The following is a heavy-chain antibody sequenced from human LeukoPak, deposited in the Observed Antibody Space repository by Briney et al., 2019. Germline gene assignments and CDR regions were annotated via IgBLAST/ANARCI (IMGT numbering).Heavy chain of an antibody. CDR3: ARDRGPYYYDSSGSYYFDY. CDR1: GFTFNSYS. V-gene: IGHV3-48*04. CDR2: ISSSSSTV. Sequence: PGGSLSLSCAASGFTFNSYSMNWVRQAPGKGLEWISYISSSSSTVYYADSVRGRFTISRDNAKNSLYLQMNTLRAEDSAVYYCARDRGPYYYDSSGSYYFDYWGQGTLVTVSS. J-gene: IGHJ4*02. D-gene: IGHD3-22*01.